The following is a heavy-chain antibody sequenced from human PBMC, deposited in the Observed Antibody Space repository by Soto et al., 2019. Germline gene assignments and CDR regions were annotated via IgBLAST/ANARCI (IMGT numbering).Heavy chain of an antibody. Sequence: PGGSLRLSCAASGFTFSNAWMSWVRQAPGKGLEWVGRIKSKTDGGTTDYAAPVKGRFTISRDDSKNTLYLQMNSLKTEDTAVYYCTTDPSSSNYYYGMDVWGQGTTVTVSS. CDR2: IKSKTDGGTT. CDR3: TTDPSSSNYYYGMDV. D-gene: IGHD6-6*01. V-gene: IGHV3-15*01. CDR1: GFTFSNAW. J-gene: IGHJ6*02.